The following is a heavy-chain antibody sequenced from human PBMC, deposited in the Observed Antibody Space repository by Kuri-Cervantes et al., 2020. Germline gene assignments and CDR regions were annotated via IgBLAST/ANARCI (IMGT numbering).Heavy chain of an antibody. Sequence: SQTLSLTCAISGDSVSSNSAAWSWFRQSPSRGLEWLGRTYYRSKWNNDYAESVKSRIIINPDTSKNQFFLQLNSVTPEDTAVYYCAKGGGDIVVVPAAKRKNAFDIWGQGTMVTVSS. CDR3: AKGGGDIVVVPAAKRKNAFDI. V-gene: IGHV6-1*01. D-gene: IGHD2-2*01. CDR2: TYYRSKWNN. J-gene: IGHJ3*02. CDR1: GDSVSSNSAA.